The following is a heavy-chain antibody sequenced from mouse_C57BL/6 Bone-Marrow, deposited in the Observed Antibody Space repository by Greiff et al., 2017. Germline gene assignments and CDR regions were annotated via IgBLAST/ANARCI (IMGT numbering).Heavy chain of an antibody. CDR3: ARDGAGLPSWYCDV. Sequence: QVQLKQPGAELVMPGASVKLSCKASGYTFTSYWMHWVKQRPGQGLEWIGEIDPSDSYTNYNQKFKGKSTLTVDKSSSTAYMQLSSLTSEDSAVYYCARDGAGLPSWYCDVWGTGTTVTVSS. CDR2: IDPSDSYT. D-gene: IGHD2-4*01. CDR1: GYTFTSYW. V-gene: IGHV1-69*01. J-gene: IGHJ1*03.